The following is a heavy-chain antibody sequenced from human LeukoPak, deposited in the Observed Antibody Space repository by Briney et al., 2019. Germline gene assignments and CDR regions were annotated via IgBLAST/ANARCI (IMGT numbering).Heavy chain of an antibody. CDR2: ISGSGGST. D-gene: IGHD6-13*01. V-gene: IGHV3-23*01. Sequence: EGSLRLSCAASGFTFSSYAMSWVRQAPGKGLEWVSAISGSGGSTYYADSVKGRFTISRDNSKNTLYLQMNSLRAEDTAVYYCAKDPPIAAAGTRYNWFDPWGQGTLVTVSS. J-gene: IGHJ5*02. CDR1: GFTFSSYA. CDR3: AKDPPIAAAGTRYNWFDP.